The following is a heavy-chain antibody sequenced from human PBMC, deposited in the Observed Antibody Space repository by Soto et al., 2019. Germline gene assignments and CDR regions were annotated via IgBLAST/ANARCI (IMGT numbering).Heavy chain of an antibody. CDR2: IKQDGSEK. CDR1: GFTFSSYW. D-gene: IGHD5-18*01. CDR3: AIDSYVDTAMVSYYGMDV. Sequence: LRLSSAASGFTFSSYWMSWVRQAPGKGLEWVANIKQDGSEKYYVDSVKARFTISRDNAXXXXXXQXKXLXXXSTAVSYCAIDSYVDTAMVSYYGMDVWGQATTFSVPS. J-gene: IGHJ6*02. V-gene: IGHV3-7*03.